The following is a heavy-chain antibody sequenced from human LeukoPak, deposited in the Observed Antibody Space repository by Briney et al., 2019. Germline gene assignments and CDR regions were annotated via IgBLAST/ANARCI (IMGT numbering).Heavy chain of an antibody. CDR3: ARDFLVGAPDFFDY. D-gene: IGHD1-26*01. V-gene: IGHV3-30-3*01. CDR1: GFTFSSYA. Sequence: GGSLRLSCAASGFTFSSYAMHWVRQAPGKGLEWVAVISYDGSNKYYADSVRGRFTISRDNFKSTLSLQMNSLRAEDTAVYYCARDFLVGAPDFFDYWGQGALVTVSS. CDR2: ISYDGSNK. J-gene: IGHJ4*02.